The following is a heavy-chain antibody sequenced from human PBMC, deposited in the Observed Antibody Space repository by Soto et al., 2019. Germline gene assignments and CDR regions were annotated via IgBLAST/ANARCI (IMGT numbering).Heavy chain of an antibody. CDR1: GFTFGSYW. V-gene: IGHV3-74*01. CDR2: IDSDGSST. J-gene: IGHJ6*02. Sequence: EVQLVESGGGLVQPGGSLRVSCAASGFTFGSYWMNRVRQAPGKGLVWVSRIDSDGSSTTYADSVKGRFTTSRDNAKNTLYLQMSCLRVEDTAVYYCARGRPYGMDVWGQGTTVTVSS. CDR3: ARGRPYGMDV.